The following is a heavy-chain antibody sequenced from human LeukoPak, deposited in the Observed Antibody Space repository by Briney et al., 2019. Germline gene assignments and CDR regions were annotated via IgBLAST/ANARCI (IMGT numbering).Heavy chain of an antibody. J-gene: IGHJ4*02. V-gene: IGHV3-21*01. D-gene: IGHD6-19*01. Sequence: AGGSLRLSCVASGFTFSKYSMAWVRQAPGKGLEWVSYITTSSSYIYYADSMQGRFTISRDNAKNSLYLQMNSLRAEDTAVYYCARDRSGSYYPDYWGQGTLVTVSS. CDR1: GFTFSKYS. CDR3: ARDRSGSYYPDY. CDR2: ITTSSSYI.